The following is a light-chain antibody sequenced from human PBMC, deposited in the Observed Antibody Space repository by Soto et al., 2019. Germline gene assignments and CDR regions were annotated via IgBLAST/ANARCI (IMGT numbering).Light chain of an antibody. CDR3: QQYGSSPPYT. CDR2: GAS. Sequence: EIVLTQSPGTLSLSPGERATLSCRASHSVRSSYLAWYQQKPGQAPRLLIYGASSRATGIPDRFSGSGSGTDFTLTISRLEPEDFAVYYCQQYGSSPPYTFGQGTELEIK. CDR1: HSVRSSY. V-gene: IGKV3-20*01. J-gene: IGKJ2*01.